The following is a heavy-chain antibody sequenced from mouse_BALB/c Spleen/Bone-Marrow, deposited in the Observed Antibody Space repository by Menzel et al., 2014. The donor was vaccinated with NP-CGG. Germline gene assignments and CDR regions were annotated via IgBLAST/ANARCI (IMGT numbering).Heavy chain of an antibody. J-gene: IGHJ2*01. V-gene: IGHV1-9*01. CDR1: GYTFSSYW. CDR3: ARGDYFDY. Sequence: QVQLQQPGAELMKPGASVKISCKATGYTFSSYWIEWVKQRPGHGLEWIGEILPGSGSTNYNEKFKGKATFTADTSSNTAYMQLSSLASEDSAVYYCARGDYFDYWGQGTTLTVSS. CDR2: ILPGSGST.